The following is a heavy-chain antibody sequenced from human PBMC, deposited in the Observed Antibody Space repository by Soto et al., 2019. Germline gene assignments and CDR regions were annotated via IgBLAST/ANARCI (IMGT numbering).Heavy chain of an antibody. V-gene: IGHV3-72*01. CDR2: TVNKAFSYAT. Sequence: PGGSLRLSCTPSAFRLSDQYLNWVRQAPGQGLEWVGRTVNKAFSYATEYAAAVKGRFTILRDNSENSLYLQMTSLRTADMDVYYCVGERYAGFDYWGQGALVTVSS. D-gene: IGHD2-8*01. CDR1: AFRLSDQY. CDR3: VGERYAGFDY. J-gene: IGHJ4*02.